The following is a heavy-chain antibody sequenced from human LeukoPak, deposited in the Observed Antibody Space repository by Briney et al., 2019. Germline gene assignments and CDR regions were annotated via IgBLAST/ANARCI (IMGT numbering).Heavy chain of an antibody. CDR1: GFTFSSYE. D-gene: IGHD6-13*01. CDR2: ISSSGNTK. J-gene: IGHJ4*02. CDR3: ARGNMDRGKQLVYRLYYFDY. V-gene: IGHV3-48*03. Sequence: GGSLRLSCAASGFTFSSYEMNWVRQAPGKGLEWVSYISSSGNTKYYADSVKGRFTISRDNAKNSLSLQMNSLRAEDTAVYYCARGNMDRGKQLVYRLYYFDYWGQGTLVIVSS.